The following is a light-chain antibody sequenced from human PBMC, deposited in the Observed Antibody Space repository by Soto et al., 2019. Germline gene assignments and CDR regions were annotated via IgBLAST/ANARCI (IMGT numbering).Light chain of an antibody. Sequence: EIVLTQSPATLSLSPRERATLSCRASQSVSSYLAWYQQKPGQAPRLLIYDASNRATGIPARFSASGSWTDFTLTISSLEPEDFAVYYGQQRSNWPRTFGRGTKVEIK. CDR2: DAS. J-gene: IGKJ1*01. V-gene: IGKV3-11*01. CDR3: QQRSNWPRT. CDR1: QSVSSY.